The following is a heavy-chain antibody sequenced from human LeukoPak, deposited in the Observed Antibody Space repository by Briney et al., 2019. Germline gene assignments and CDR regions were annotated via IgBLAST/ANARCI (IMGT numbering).Heavy chain of an antibody. Sequence: ASVKVSCKASGYTFTGYYMHWVRQAPGQGLEWMGWINPKRGDTNYAQNFQGRLTMTTDTSTSTAYMELRSLRSDDTAVYYCARESGSGSYFGVDYWGQGTLVTVSS. D-gene: IGHD1-26*01. V-gene: IGHV1-2*02. CDR3: ARESGSGSYFGVDY. CDR1: GYTFTGYY. CDR2: INPKRGDT. J-gene: IGHJ4*02.